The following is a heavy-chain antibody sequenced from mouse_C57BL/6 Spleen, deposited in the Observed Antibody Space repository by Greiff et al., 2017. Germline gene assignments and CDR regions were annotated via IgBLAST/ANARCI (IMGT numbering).Heavy chain of an antibody. Sequence: VQLQQSGPELVKPGASVKISCKASGYTFTDYYMNWVKQSHGKSLEWIGDINPNNGGTSYNQKFKGKATLTVDKSSSTAYMELRSLTSEDSAVYYCARHLMVEVWGTGTTVTVSS. J-gene: IGHJ1*03. CDR3: ARHLMVEV. CDR1: GYTFTDYY. V-gene: IGHV1-26*01. CDR2: INPNNGGT. D-gene: IGHD1-1*02.